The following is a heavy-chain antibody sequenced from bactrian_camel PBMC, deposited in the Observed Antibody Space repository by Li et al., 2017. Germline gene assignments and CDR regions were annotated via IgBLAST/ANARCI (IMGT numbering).Heavy chain of an antibody. J-gene: IGHJ4*01. CDR3: ASDSACLPAAIATIDSVCDYNY. Sequence: QVQLVESGGGSVQAGGSLRLSCVVSGFNYKSYCMAWFRQAPAKEREGVAGIDWDGSTTYAHSVRGRFVISKDNAKNILYLQMDSLKPEDSAMYYCASDSACLPAAIATIDSVCDYNYSGQGTQVTVS. D-gene: IGHD4*01. CDR2: IDWDGST. CDR1: GFNYKSYC. V-gene: IGHV3S1*01.